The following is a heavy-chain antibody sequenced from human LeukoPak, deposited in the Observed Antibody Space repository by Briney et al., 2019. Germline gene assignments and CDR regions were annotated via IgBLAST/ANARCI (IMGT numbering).Heavy chain of an antibody. Sequence: GGSLRLSCAASGFTFSSYEMNWVRQAPGKGLEWVLYISTSGSTIYYADSVKGRFTISRDNAKNSLYLQMNSLRAEDTAVYYCASSTGMIKFNYWGQGTLVTVSS. D-gene: IGHD3-16*01. V-gene: IGHV3-48*03. CDR1: GFTFSSYE. J-gene: IGHJ4*02. CDR3: ASSTGMIKFNY. CDR2: ISTSGSTI.